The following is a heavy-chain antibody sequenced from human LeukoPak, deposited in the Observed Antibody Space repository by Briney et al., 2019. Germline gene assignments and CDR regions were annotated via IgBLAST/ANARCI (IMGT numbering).Heavy chain of an antibody. J-gene: IGHJ4*02. CDR2: ISGGGGTT. D-gene: IGHD6-19*01. V-gene: IGHV3-23*01. CDR1: GFTFRNYC. Sequence: PGGSLRLSCAASGFTFRNYCMNWVRQAPGKGLEWVSAISGGGGTTNYADSVKGRFTISRDNSKNTLHLQMNSLRAEDTAVYYCARGPYSSGSSADYWGQGTLVTVSS. CDR3: ARGPYSSGSSADY.